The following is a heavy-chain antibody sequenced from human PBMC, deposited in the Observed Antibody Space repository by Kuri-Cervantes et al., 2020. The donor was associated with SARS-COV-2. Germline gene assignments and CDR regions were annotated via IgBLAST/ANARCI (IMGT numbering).Heavy chain of an antibody. V-gene: IGHV3-23*01. CDR1: GFTFSSYA. CDR3: AKSGLRLGELSLFFDY. Sequence: GGSLRLSCAASGFTFSSYAMSWVRQAPGKGLEWVSAISGSGGSTYYADSVKGRFTISRDNSKNTLYLQMSSLRAEDTTVYYCAKSGLRLGELSLFFDYWGQGTLVTVSS. J-gene: IGHJ4*02. CDR2: ISGSGGST. D-gene: IGHD3-16*02.